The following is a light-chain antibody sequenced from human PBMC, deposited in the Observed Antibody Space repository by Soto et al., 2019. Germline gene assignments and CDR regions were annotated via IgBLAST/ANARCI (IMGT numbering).Light chain of an antibody. CDR2: GAS. CDR1: QSVSSK. Sequence: EIVLTQSPATLSVSPGERATLSCRASQSVSSKLAWYQQRPGQSPRLLIYGASTRATDIPARFSGTGSGTEFTLTISSLQSEDFAVYYCQQYKDWFSITFGQGTRLDI. V-gene: IGKV3D-15*01. J-gene: IGKJ5*01. CDR3: QQYKDWFSIT.